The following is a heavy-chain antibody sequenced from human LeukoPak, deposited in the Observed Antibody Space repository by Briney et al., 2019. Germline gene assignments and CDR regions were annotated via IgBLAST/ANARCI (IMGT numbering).Heavy chain of an antibody. CDR1: GGSISSGGYY. Sequence: TLSINCTVSGGSISSGGYYWSWIRQPPGKGLEWIGYIYLSGSTYYNPSLRSRVTISLDTSKNHFSLKLSSVTAADTAVYYCVRDRGWELLEYWGQGTLVTVSS. CDR3: VRDRGWELLEY. V-gene: IGHV4-30-2*05. D-gene: IGHD1-26*01. CDR2: IYLSGST. J-gene: IGHJ4*02.